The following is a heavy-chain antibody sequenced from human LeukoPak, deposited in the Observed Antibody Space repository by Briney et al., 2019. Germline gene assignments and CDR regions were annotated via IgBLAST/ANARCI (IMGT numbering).Heavy chain of an antibody. CDR1: GFTFSTYW. D-gene: IGHD5-24*01. Sequence: GGSLRLSCAASGFTFSTYWVHWVRQAPGKGLVWVSRINGDGSRTDYADSVKGRFTISRDNAKNTLYLQMNSLRVEDTAVYYCARDTARDGSYIDYWGQGTLVTVSS. J-gene: IGHJ4*02. V-gene: IGHV3-74*01. CDR3: ARDTARDGSYIDY. CDR2: INGDGSRT.